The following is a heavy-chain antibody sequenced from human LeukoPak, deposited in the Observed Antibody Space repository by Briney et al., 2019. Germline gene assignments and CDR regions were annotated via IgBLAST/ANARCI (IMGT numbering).Heavy chain of an antibody. CDR3: ARGGRYMSASWYRSVYYYMDV. J-gene: IGHJ6*03. Sequence: PSETLSLTCAVFGGSFSGYYWNWIRQPPGKGLEWIGQINPSRNTNYNPSLKSRVTISVDTSKKQFSLKLSSVTAADTAVYFCARGGRYMSASWYRSVYYYMDVWGKGTTVTVSS. D-gene: IGHD6-13*01. CDR1: GGSFSGYY. CDR2: INPSRNT. V-gene: IGHV4-34*01.